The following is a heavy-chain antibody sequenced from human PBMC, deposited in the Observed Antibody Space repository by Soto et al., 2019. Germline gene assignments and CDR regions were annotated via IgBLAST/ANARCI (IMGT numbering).Heavy chain of an antibody. CDR3: AKLASETYYYGSGSYYNGNYYGMDV. CDR2: ISGSGGST. V-gene: IGHV3-23*01. D-gene: IGHD3-10*01. Sequence: EVQLLESGGGLVQPGGSLRLSCAASGFTFSSYAMSWVRQAPGKGLEWVSAISGSGGSTYYADSVKGRFTISRDNSKNTLYLQMNSLRAEDTAVYYCAKLASETYYYGSGSYYNGNYYGMDVWGQGTTVTVSS. J-gene: IGHJ6*02. CDR1: GFTFSSYA.